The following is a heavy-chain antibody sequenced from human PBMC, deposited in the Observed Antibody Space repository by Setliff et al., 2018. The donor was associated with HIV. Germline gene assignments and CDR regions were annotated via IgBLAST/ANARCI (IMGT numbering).Heavy chain of an antibody. Sequence: SETLSLTCTVSGGSISSSSYYWGWIRQPPGKGLEWIGRIYTSGSTNYNPSLKSRVTISVDTSRNQFSLNLSSVTAADTAVYYCARFPLLHKNAFDIWGQGTMVTVSS. D-gene: IGHD2-15*01. CDR2: IYTSGST. CDR1: GGSISSSSYY. J-gene: IGHJ3*02. V-gene: IGHV4-39*07. CDR3: ARFPLLHKNAFDI.